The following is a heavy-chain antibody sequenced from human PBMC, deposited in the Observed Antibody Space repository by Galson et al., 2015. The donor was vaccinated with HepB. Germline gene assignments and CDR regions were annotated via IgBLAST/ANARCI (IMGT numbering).Heavy chain of an antibody. CDR3: ARVAYCGGDCNLFNWFDP. D-gene: IGHD2-21*02. J-gene: IGHJ5*02. CDR2: TYYRSKWYY. Sequence: CAISGDNVSSTTAAWNWIRQSPSRGLEWLGRTYYRSKWYYDYAVSVRSRITINPDTSKNQFSLQLTSVTPEDTAVYYCARVAYCGGDCNLFNWFDPWGQGTLVTVSS. CDR1: GDNVSSTTAA. V-gene: IGHV6-1*01.